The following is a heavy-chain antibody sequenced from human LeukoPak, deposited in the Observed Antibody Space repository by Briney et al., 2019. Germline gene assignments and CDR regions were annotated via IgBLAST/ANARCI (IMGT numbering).Heavy chain of an antibody. CDR1: GYTFTSYD. CDR3: ARRKLRSSDYYYYYMDV. D-gene: IGHD4-17*01. Sequence: ASVKVSCKASGYTFTSYDINWVRQATGQGLEWMGWMNPNSGNTGYAQKFQGRVTMTRNTSISTAYMELSSLRSEDTAVYYCARRKLRSSDYYYYYMDVWGKGTTVTVSS. CDR2: MNPNSGNT. V-gene: IGHV1-8*01. J-gene: IGHJ6*03.